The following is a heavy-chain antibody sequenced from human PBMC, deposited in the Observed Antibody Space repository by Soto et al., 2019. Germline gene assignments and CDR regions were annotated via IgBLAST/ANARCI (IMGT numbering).Heavy chain of an antibody. J-gene: IGHJ3*02. CDR3: ARDTYYYDSSDHFSADAFDI. CDR2: ISNDGSST. CDR1: GFTSSSYW. D-gene: IGHD3-22*01. Sequence: EVQLVESGGDIVQPGGSLRLSCAASGFTSSSYWIHWVRQAPGKGLVWVSRISNDGSSTNYADSVKGRFTISRDNAKNTVYLQMNSLRAEDTAVYYCARDTYYYDSSDHFSADAFDIWGQGTMVTVSS. V-gene: IGHV3-74*01.